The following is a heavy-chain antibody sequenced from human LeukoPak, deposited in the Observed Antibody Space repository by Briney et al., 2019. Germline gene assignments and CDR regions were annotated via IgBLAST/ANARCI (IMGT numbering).Heavy chain of an antibody. CDR1: GGSISSSSYY. J-gene: IGHJ5*02. CDR3: ARQALVMITFGGVIVTPINWFDP. Sequence: SETLSLTCTVSGGSISSSSYYWGWIRQPPGKGLEWIGSIYYSGSTYYNPSLKSRVTISVDTSKNQFSLKLSSVTAADTAVYYCARQALVMITFGGVIVTPINWFDPWGQGTLVTVSS. D-gene: IGHD3-16*02. CDR2: IYYSGST. V-gene: IGHV4-39*01.